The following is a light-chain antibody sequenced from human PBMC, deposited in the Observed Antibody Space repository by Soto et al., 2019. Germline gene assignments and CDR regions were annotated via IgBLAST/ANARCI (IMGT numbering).Light chain of an antibody. CDR2: GAS. Sequence: EILWTQSPGTLSLSTGERATLSCRASQSVSSTYLSWYQLKPGQAPRLLIYGASSRATGIPDRFSGSGSGTDFTVTISRLEPEDFAVYYCQQYAYSLREFGQGTNVEL. CDR1: QSVSSTY. V-gene: IGKV3-20*01. J-gene: IGKJ1*01. CDR3: QQYAYSLRE.